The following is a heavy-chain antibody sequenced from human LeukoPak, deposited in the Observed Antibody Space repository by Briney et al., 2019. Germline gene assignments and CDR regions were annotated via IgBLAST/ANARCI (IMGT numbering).Heavy chain of an antibody. V-gene: IGHV1-8*01. Sequence: ASVKVSCKASAYSFTSYDINWVRQATGQGLEWMGWMNPNSGNISYAQKFQGRVTMTRDTSISTAYMELFSLTSEDTAVYYCARADGWLDPWGQGTLVTVSS. J-gene: IGHJ5*02. CDR2: MNPNSGNI. CDR1: AYSFTSYD. CDR3: ARADGWLDP.